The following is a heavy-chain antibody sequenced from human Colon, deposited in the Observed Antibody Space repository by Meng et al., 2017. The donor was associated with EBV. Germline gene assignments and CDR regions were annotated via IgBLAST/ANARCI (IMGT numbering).Heavy chain of an antibody. CDR1: GGSISSNNW. CDR3: ASSDYYGSGSYYP. Sequence: LQESGPGLLRPSGTLSLTCAVSGGSISSNNWWSWVRQPPGKGLEWIGEIFHSGSTKHNPSLKSRVTMSMDKSKNQFSLRLSSVTAADTAVYYCASSDYYGSGSYYPWGQGTLVTVSS. V-gene: IGHV4-4*02. D-gene: IGHD3-10*01. CDR2: IFHSGST. J-gene: IGHJ5*02.